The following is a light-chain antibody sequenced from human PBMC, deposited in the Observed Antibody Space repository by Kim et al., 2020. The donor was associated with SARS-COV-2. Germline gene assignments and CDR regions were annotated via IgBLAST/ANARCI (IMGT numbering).Light chain of an antibody. CDR3: QHYNGYPLT. CDR2: KAS. V-gene: IGKV1-5*03. CDR1: QSISNN. J-gene: IGKJ4*01. Sequence: DIQMTQPPSTLSASVGTRVTITCRASQSISNNLAWYQQKPGKAPKVLIYKASSLESGVPSRFSGSGSGTEFTLTISSLQPDDFATYYCQHYNGYPLTFGGGTKVDIK.